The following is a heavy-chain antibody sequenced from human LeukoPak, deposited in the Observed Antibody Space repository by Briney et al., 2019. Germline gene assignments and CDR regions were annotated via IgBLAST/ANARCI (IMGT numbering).Heavy chain of an antibody. CDR1: GFTFSSYA. CDR2: IYSGGST. D-gene: IGHD3-16*01. Sequence: PGGSLRLSCAASGFTFSSYAMSWVRQASGKGLEWVSVIYSGGSTYYADSVKGRFTISRHNSKNTLYLQMNSLRAEDTAVYYCAREPNDYAYDAFDIWGQGTMVTVSS. J-gene: IGHJ3*02. CDR3: AREPNDYAYDAFDI. V-gene: IGHV3-53*04.